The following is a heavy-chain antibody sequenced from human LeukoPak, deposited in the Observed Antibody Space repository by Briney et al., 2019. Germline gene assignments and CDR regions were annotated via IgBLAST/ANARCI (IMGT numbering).Heavy chain of an antibody. CDR3: ARLRPGAETFFYYYTDV. Sequence: ASVRVSCKASGYTFTGYQIHWVRQAPGQGLEWMGWINPDTGGTKYAQKFQGRVTMTRDTSITTAYMEMSKLRSDDTAAYYCARLRPGAETFFYYYTDVWGKGTTVTVSS. V-gene: IGHV1-2*02. J-gene: IGHJ6*03. D-gene: IGHD1-26*01. CDR2: INPDTGGT. CDR1: GYTFTGYQ.